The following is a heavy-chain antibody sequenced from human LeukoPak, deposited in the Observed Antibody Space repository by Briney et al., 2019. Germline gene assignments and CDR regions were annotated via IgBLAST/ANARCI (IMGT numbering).Heavy chain of an antibody. CDR2: IKQDGSEK. Sequence: GGSLRLSCAASGCTFSSYWMSWVRQAPGKGLEWVANIKQDGSEKYYVDSVKGRLTIPRENAKNSLYLQMNSLRAEETAVYYCARAAGYGDYFDYWGQGTLVTVSS. CDR3: ARAAGYGDYFDY. J-gene: IGHJ4*02. V-gene: IGHV3-7*01. CDR1: GCTFSSYW. D-gene: IGHD4-17*01.